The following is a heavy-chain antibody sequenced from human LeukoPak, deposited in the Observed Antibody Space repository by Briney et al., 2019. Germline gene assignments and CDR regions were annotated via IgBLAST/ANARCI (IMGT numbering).Heavy chain of an antibody. J-gene: IGHJ3*02. CDR1: GFTFSSYS. CDR3: ARDPPRVVPATTAFDI. CDR2: ISSSSSYI. Sequence: GGSLRPSCAASGFTFSSYSMNWVRQAPGKGLEWVSSISSSSSYIYYADSVKGRFTISRDNAKNSLYLQMNSLRAEDTAVYYCARDPPRVVPATTAFDIWGQGTMVTVSS. D-gene: IGHD2-2*01. V-gene: IGHV3-21*01.